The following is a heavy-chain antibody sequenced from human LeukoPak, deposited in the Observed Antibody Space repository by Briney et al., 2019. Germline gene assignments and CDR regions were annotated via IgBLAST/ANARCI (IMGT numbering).Heavy chain of an antibody. J-gene: IGHJ4*02. CDR3: ARVSSPKYYASSGYYPFDY. V-gene: IGHV4-59*01. D-gene: IGHD3-22*01. Sequence: PSETPSLTCTVSGGSISSYYWSWIRQPPGKGLEWIGYIYYSGSTNYNPSLKSRVTISVDTSKNQFSLKLSSVTAADTAVYYCARVSSPKYYASSGYYPFDYWGQGTLVTVSS. CDR2: IYYSGST. CDR1: GGSISSYY.